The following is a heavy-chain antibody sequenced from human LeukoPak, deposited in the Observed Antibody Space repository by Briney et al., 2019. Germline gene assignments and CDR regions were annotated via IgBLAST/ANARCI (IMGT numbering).Heavy chain of an antibody. CDR2: ISSSSSTI. J-gene: IGHJ4*02. Sequence: GGSLRLSCAASGSTFSSYSMNWVRQAPGKGLRWVSYISSSSSTIYYADSVKGRFTISRDKSKNTLYLQMNSLRAEDTAVYYCAKDQGEYIVVVVAATPSFDYWGQGTLVTVSS. D-gene: IGHD2-15*01. V-gene: IGHV3-48*01. CDR3: AKDQGEYIVVVVAATPSFDY. CDR1: GSTFSSYS.